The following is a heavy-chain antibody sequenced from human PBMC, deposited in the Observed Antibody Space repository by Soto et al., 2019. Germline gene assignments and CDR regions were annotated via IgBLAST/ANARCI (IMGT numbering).Heavy chain of an antibody. J-gene: IGHJ2*01. CDR1: GFTFNSHG. D-gene: IGHD2-21*02. CDR3: AKEGGAAMTAFTNSYFGL. CDR2: ISYDGKNK. V-gene: IGHV3-30*18. Sequence: QVQLVESGGGVVQPGRSLRLSCEASGFTFNSHGMHWVRQAPGKGLEWVAVISYDGKNKYYADSVKGRFTISRDNSKNTLYLQMDSLGADDTAVYYCAKEGGAAMTAFTNSYFGLWGRGTLVTVSS.